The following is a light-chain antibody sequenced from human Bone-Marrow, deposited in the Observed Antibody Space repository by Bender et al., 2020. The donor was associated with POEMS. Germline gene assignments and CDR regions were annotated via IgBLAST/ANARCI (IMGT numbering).Light chain of an antibody. CDR2: EGD. V-gene: IGLV2-23*01. J-gene: IGLJ3*02. CDR3: CSYAENNFFV. Sequence: QSALTQPASVSGSPGQSITFSCTGTASDIGSYNFVSWYQQHPGKAPKLVIYEGDKRPSGISSRFTGSKSGNTASLTISGLQAEYQAHYYYCSYAENNFFVFGGGTKLNVL. CDR1: ASDIGSYNF.